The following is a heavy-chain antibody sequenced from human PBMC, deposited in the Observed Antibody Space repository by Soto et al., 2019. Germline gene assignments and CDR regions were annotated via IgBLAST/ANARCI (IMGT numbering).Heavy chain of an antibody. CDR1: GGSISSYY. D-gene: IGHD3-3*01. J-gene: IGHJ5*02. CDR3: ARDLHYDFGLGFDP. CDR2: LHASGRT. V-gene: IGHV4-59*01. Sequence: SETLSLTCTVSGGSISSYYWNGIRQTPGKGLEWIGYLHASGRTNYNPSLNSRVTISIDTSKNQFSLRLRSVTAADTAVYYCARDLHYDFGLGFDPWGQGTLVTVSS.